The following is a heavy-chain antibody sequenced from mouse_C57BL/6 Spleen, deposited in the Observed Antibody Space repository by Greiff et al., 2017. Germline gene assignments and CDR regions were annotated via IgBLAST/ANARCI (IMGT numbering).Heavy chain of an antibody. CDR3: ARDSNYRYYYAMDY. CDR1: GYTFTDYN. Sequence: EVQLQQSGPELVKPGASVKMSCKASGYTFTDYNMHWVKQSHGKSLEWIGYINPNNGGTSYNQKFKGKATLTVNKSSSTAYMELRSLTSEDSAVYYCARDSNYRYYYAMDYWGQGTSVTVSS. J-gene: IGHJ4*01. D-gene: IGHD2-5*01. CDR2: INPNNGGT. V-gene: IGHV1-22*01.